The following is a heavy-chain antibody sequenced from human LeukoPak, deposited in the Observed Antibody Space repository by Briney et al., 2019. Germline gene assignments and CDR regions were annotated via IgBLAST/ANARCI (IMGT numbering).Heavy chain of an antibody. Sequence: SETLSLTCTVAGGSISSYYWSWIRQPPGKGLEWIGYIYYSGSTNYNPSLKSRVTISVDTSKNQFSLKLSSVTAADTAVYYCARVNYYYYGMDVWGQGTTVTVSS. CDR3: ARVNYYYYGMDV. D-gene: IGHD4-23*01. J-gene: IGHJ6*02. CDR1: GGSISSYY. V-gene: IGHV4-59*01. CDR2: IYYSGST.